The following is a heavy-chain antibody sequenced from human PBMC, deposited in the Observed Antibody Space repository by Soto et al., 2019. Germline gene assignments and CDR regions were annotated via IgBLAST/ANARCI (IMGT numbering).Heavy chain of an antibody. CDR3: AKNYYDFWSGQQPWFDP. Sequence: PGGSLRLSCVASGFTFSSYAMSWVRQAPGKGLEWVSAISGSGGSTYYADSVKGRLTISRDNSKNTLYLQMNSLRAEDTAVYYCAKNYYDFWSGQQPWFDPWGQGTLVTVSS. D-gene: IGHD3-3*01. V-gene: IGHV3-23*01. J-gene: IGHJ5*02. CDR2: ISGSGGST. CDR1: GFTFSSYA.